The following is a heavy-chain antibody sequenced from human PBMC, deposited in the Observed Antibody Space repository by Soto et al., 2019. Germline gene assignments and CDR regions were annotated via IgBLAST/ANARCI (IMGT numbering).Heavy chain of an antibody. Sequence: SETLSLTCTVSGGSISSYYWSWIRQPPGKGLEWIGYIYYSGSTNYNPSLKSRVTISVDTSKNQSSLKLSSVTAADTAVYYCARYYYYYGMDVWGQGTTVTVSS. CDR3: ARYYYYYGMDV. V-gene: IGHV4-59*01. J-gene: IGHJ6*02. CDR1: GGSISSYY. CDR2: IYYSGST.